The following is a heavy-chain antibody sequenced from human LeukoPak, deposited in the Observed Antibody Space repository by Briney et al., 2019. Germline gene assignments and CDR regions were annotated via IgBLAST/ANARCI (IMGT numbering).Heavy chain of an antibody. D-gene: IGHD3-10*01. J-gene: IGHJ1*01. V-gene: IGHV3-66*01. CDR1: GFTFSSYS. CDR3: ARDALLWFGESSAEYFQH. Sequence: GGSLRLSCAASGFTFSSYSMKWVRQAPGKGLEWVSVIYSGGSTYYADSVKGRFTISRDNSKNTLYLQMNSLRAEDTAVYYCARDALLWFGESSAEYFQHWGQGTLVTVSS. CDR2: IYSGGST.